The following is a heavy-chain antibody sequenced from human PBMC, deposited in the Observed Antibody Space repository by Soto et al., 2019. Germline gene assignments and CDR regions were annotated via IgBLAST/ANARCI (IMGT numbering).Heavy chain of an antibody. CDR2: IYYSGST. D-gene: IGHD3-9*01. V-gene: IGHV4-39*01. CDR3: ARHVYDILTGYSY. J-gene: IGHJ4*02. CDR1: GGSISSSSYY. Sequence: SETLSLTCTVSGGSISSSSYYWGWIRQPPGKGLEWIGSIYYSGSTYYNPSLKSRVTISVDTSKNQFSLKLSSVTAADTAVYYCARHVYDILTGYSYWGQGTLVTVSS.